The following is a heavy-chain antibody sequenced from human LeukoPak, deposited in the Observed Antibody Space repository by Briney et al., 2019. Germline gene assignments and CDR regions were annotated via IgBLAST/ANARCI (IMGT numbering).Heavy chain of an antibody. Sequence: SETLSLTCTVSGGSLISYYWTWLRQPPGQGLEWIGYLYYSGTTYYNPSLKSRVALSVDMSKNRFSLKLRSVTAADTAVYYCARGGDVAVSGTGTFDIWGQGTMVTVSS. V-gene: IGHV4-59*01. CDR2: LYYSGTT. CDR1: GGSLISYY. CDR3: ARGGDVAVSGTGTFDI. D-gene: IGHD6-19*01. J-gene: IGHJ3*02.